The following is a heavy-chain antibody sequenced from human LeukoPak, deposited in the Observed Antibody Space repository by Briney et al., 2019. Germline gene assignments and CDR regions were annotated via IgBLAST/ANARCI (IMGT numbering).Heavy chain of an antibody. J-gene: IGHJ4*02. Sequence: PGGSLRLSCAASGFTFITYSMNWVRQAPGQGLEWVSSISSSSSYIYYADSVKGRFTISRDNAKNSLYLQMNSLRAEDTAVYYCARDRYGDYNFDYWGQGTLVTVSS. D-gene: IGHD4-17*01. V-gene: IGHV3-21*01. CDR3: ARDRYGDYNFDY. CDR2: ISSSSSYI. CDR1: GFTFITYS.